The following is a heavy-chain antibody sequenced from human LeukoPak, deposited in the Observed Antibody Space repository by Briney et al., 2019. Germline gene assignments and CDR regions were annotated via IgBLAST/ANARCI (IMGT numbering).Heavy chain of an antibody. CDR1: GFSLSTSGVG. CDR2: IYWDDDK. J-gene: IGHJ3*02. CDR3: AHRPSEGFRLYYYGSGSSDAFDI. D-gene: IGHD3-10*01. Sequence: SGPTLVNPTQTLTLTCTFSGFSLSTSGVGVGWIRQPPGKALEWLALIYWDDDKRYSPSLKSRLTITKDTSKNQVVLTMTNMDPVDTATYYCAHRPSEGFRLYYYGSGSSDAFDIWGQGTMVTVSS. V-gene: IGHV2-5*02.